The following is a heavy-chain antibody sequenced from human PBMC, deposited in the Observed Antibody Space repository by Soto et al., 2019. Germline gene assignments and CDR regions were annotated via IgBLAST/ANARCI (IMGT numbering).Heavy chain of an antibody. Sequence: GASVKVSCKASGYTFTSYAMHWVRQAPGQRLEWMGWINAGNGNTKYSQKFQGRVTITRDTSASTAYMELSSLRSEDTAVYYCARVLLWFGELLTPYYYGMDVWGQGTTVTV. J-gene: IGHJ6*02. CDR2: INAGNGNT. CDR3: ARVLLWFGELLTPYYYGMDV. D-gene: IGHD3-10*01. CDR1: GYTFTSYA. V-gene: IGHV1-3*01.